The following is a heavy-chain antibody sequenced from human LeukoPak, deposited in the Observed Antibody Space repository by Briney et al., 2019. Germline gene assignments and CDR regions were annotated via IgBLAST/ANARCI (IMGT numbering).Heavy chain of an antibody. CDR1: GDSVSSNSAA. D-gene: IGHD2-2*01. CDR2: TYYRSKWYN. Sequence: SQTLSLTFAISGDSVSSNSAAWNWLRQSPSRGLEWLGRTYYRSKWYNDYAVSVKSRITINPDTSKNQFSPQLNSVTPEDTAVYYCARDIVVVPAAHDYHYYYGMDVWGKGTTVTVSS. V-gene: IGHV6-1*01. CDR3: ARDIVVVPAAHDYHYYYGMDV. J-gene: IGHJ6*04.